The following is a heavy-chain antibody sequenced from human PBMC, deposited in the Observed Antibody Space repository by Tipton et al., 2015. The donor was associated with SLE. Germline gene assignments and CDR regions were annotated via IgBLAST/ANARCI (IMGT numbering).Heavy chain of an antibody. CDR3: ARARRQPRGYYYYYMDV. CDR1: GGSISSYY. CDR2: IYYSGST. J-gene: IGHJ6*03. Sequence: TLSLTCTVSGGSISSYYWSWIRQPPGEGLEWIGYIYYSGSTNYNPSLKSRVTISVDTSKNQFSLKLNSVTAADTAVYYCARARRQPRGYYYYYMDVWGKGTTVTVSS. V-gene: IGHV4-59*01.